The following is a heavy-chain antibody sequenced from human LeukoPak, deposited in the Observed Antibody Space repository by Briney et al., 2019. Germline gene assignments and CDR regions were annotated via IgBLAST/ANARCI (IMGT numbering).Heavy chain of an antibody. J-gene: IGHJ6*03. D-gene: IGHD1-14*01. CDR1: GYTFIDHY. V-gene: IGHV1-2*02. Sequence: GASVKVSCKASGYTFIDHYFHWVRQAPGQGLEWMGWINSNSGATIYAQKFQGRVALTRDTSINTAYMELSSLRSDDTAVYYCARDLVIGISGGYYSYMDVWGKGTTVTVSS. CDR2: INSNSGAT. CDR3: ARDLVIGISGGYYSYMDV.